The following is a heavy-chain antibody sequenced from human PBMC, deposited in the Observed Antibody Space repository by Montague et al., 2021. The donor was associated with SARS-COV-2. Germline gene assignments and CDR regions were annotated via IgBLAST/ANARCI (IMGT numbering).Heavy chain of an antibody. J-gene: IGHJ6*03. V-gene: IGHV4-34*01. Sequence: SETLSLTCAVHGGSFSTYSWNWIRQPPGKGLGWIGEIHHGGSTNYNPSLKSRVTISADTSKNQFSLKLTSVAAADTALYYCARLGDGVVPSPVLGVGPYYSYYYMDVWGKGTTVTVSS. CDR2: IHHGGST. D-gene: IGHD3-10*01. CDR1: GGSFSTYS. CDR3: ARLGDGVVPSPVLGVGPYYSYYYMDV.